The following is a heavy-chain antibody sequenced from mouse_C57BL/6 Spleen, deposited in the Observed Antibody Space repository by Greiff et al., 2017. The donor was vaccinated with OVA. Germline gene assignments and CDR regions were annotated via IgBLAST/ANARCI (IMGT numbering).Heavy chain of an antibody. CDR2: IYPGDGDT. Sequence: VQLQESGPELVKPGASVKISCKASGYAFSSSWMNWVKQRPGKGLEWIGRIYPGDGDTNYNGKFKGKATLTADKSSSTAYMQLSSLTSEDSAVYFCARSLYSWYFDVWGTGTTVTVSS. D-gene: IGHD6-1*01. CDR3: ARSLYSWYFDV. J-gene: IGHJ1*03. CDR1: GYAFSSSW. V-gene: IGHV1-82*01.